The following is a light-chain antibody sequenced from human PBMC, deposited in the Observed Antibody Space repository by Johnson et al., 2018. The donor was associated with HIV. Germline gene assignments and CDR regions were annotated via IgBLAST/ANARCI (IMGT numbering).Light chain of an antibody. Sequence: QSMLTQPPSVSAAPGQKVTISCSGSSSNIGNNYVSWYQQLPGTAPKLLIYDNNKRPSGIPDRFSGSKSGTSATLGITGLQTGDEADYYCGTWDSSLSAVFRTGTKVTVL. V-gene: IGLV1-51*01. CDR3: GTWDSSLSAV. CDR2: DNN. J-gene: IGLJ1*01. CDR1: SSNIGNNY.